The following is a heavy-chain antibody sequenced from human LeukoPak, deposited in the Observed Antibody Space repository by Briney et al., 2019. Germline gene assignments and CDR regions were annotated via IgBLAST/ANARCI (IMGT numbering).Heavy chain of an antibody. CDR2: IYSGGGT. CDR3: AGGSGFRTFFGY. V-gene: IGHV3-66*01. D-gene: IGHD3-10*01. CDR1: GFTFSDYY. Sequence: GALRLSCAASGFTFSDYYMSWVRQAPGKGLECVSVIYSGGGTYYADSVKGRFTISRDNSKNTLYLQMNSLRAEDTAVYYCAGGSGFRTFFGYWGQGTLVTVSS. J-gene: IGHJ4*02.